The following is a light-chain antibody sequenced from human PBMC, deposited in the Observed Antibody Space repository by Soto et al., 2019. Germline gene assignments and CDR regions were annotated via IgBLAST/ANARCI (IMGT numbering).Light chain of an antibody. CDR1: QSVSSH. J-gene: IGKJ4*01. V-gene: IGKV3-11*01. CDR2: DAS. Sequence: EIVLTQSPATLSLSPGERATLSCRASQSVSSHLAWYQQKPGQAPRRFIYDASNRATGIPARFSGSGSGTDFTLTISSLEPEDFAVYYCQQRTNWPLTFGGGTKVEIK. CDR3: QQRTNWPLT.